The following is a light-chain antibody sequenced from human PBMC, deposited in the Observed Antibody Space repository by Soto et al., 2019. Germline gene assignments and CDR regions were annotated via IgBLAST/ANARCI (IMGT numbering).Light chain of an antibody. CDR2: DVS. V-gene: IGLV2-14*01. J-gene: IGLJ1*01. CDR3: SSYTGRDTRV. CDR1: SSDVGRYNY. Sequence: QSALTQPASVSGSPGQSITISCTGTSSDVGRYNYVSWYQQHPGKAPKLMIHDVSNRPSGVSNRFSGSKAGDTASLTISGLQAEDEAGYYCSSYTGRDTRVFGTGTKLTVL.